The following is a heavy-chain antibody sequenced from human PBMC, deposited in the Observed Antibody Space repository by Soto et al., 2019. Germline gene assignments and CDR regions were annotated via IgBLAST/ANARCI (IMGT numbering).Heavy chain of an antibody. CDR3: ARWIQLWLLGFDP. CDR2: IDYSGST. CDR1: GGSIISSSYY. D-gene: IGHD5-18*01. J-gene: IGHJ5*02. Sequence: QLQLQESGPGLVKPSDTLSLTCTVSGGSIISSSYYWGWILQPPGKGLEWIGSIDYSGSTYHNPFLKSRVTISIDTPKNQFSLTLNSVTAADTAVYYCARWIQLWLLGFDPWGQGTLVTVSS. V-gene: IGHV4-39*01.